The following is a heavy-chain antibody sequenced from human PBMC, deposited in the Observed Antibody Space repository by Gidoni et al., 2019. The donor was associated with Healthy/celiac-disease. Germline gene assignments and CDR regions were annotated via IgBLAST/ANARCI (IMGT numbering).Heavy chain of an antibody. CDR3: ARAPRYYDSSGYPDF. CDR2: IYYSGST. V-gene: IGHV4-59*01. D-gene: IGHD3-22*01. Sequence: QVQLQESGPGLVKPSETLSLTCTVSGGSISSYYWSWIRQPPGKGLEWTGYIYYSGSTNYNPSLKSRVTISVDTSKNQFSLKLSSVTAADTAVYYCARAPRYYDSSGYPDFWGQGTLVTVSS. J-gene: IGHJ4*02. CDR1: GGSISSYY.